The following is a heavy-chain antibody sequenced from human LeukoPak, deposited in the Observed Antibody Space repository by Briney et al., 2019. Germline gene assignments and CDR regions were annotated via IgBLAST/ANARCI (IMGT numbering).Heavy chain of an antibody. J-gene: IGHJ4*02. CDR2: IYYSGST. CDR1: GGSISSYY. Sequence: PSETLSLTCTDSGGSISSYYWSWIRQPPGKGLEWIGYIYYSGSTNYNPSLKSRVTISVDTSTNQFSLKLTSVTAADTAVYYCARQILAVGASDYWGQGTLVTVSS. D-gene: IGHD6-13*01. CDR3: ARQILAVGASDY. V-gene: IGHV4-59*08.